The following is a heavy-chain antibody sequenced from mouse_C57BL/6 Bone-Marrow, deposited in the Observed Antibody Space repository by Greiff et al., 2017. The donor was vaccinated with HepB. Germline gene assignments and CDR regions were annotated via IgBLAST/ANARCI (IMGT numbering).Heavy chain of an antibody. Sequence: VQLKQSGGGLVKPGGSLKLSCAASGFTFSDYGMHWVRQAPEKGLEWVAYISSGSSTIYYADTVKGRFTISRDNAKNTLFLQMTSLRSEDTAMYYCARTAQAKGYYYAMDYWGQGTSVTVSS. V-gene: IGHV5-17*01. J-gene: IGHJ4*01. CDR3: ARTAQAKGYYYAMDY. CDR2: ISSGSSTI. D-gene: IGHD3-2*02. CDR1: GFTFSDYG.